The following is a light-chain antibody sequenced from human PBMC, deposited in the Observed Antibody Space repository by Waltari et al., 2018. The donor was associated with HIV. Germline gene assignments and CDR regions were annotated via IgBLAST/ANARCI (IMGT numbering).Light chain of an antibody. CDR1: QNIKTY. CDR2: AAA. Sequence: DIQMTQSPSSLSASVGDRVTITCRASQNIKTYLNWYQQKPGKAPNLLIYAAATLHSRVSARLRGSGAGTDFTLTISSLQPEDFATYYCQQSYNPLRITFGPGTKVDIK. V-gene: IGKV1-39*01. J-gene: IGKJ3*01. CDR3: QQSYNPLRIT.